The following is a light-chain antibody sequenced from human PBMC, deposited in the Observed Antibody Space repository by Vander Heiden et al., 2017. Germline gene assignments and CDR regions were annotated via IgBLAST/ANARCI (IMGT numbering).Light chain of an antibody. V-gene: IGLV3-9*01. CDR3: QVWDSNSNWV. J-gene: IGLJ3*02. Sequence: SYALTQPPSVSVALGQSATITCGGNKIGKRNVHWYQQEPGQATVLVIDRDTNRPSGIPERFSGSNSGNTATLTISRAQVGDEADYYCQVWDSNSNWVFGGGTKLTVL. CDR2: RDT. CDR1: KIGKRN.